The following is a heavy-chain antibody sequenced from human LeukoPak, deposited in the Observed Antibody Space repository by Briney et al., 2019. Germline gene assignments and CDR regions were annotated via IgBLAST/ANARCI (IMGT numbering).Heavy chain of an antibody. Sequence: PSETLSLTCTVSSYSISSGYYWGWIRQTPGKGLEWIGSIYHSGITSYNPSLKSRVTISVDTSKNQFSLKLSSVTAADTAVYNCARGSGYLETFDYWGQGTLVTVSS. D-gene: IGHD3-22*01. V-gene: IGHV4-38-2*02. CDR1: SYSISSGYY. CDR3: ARGSGYLETFDY. CDR2: IYHSGIT. J-gene: IGHJ4*02.